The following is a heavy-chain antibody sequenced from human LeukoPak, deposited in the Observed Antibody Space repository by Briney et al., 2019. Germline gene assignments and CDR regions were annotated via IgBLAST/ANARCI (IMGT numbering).Heavy chain of an antibody. CDR3: ATLGLRKPSSFDY. CDR2: ISGSGGST. V-gene: IGHV3-23*01. Sequence: QSGGSLRLSCAASGFTFSSYAMSWVRQAPEKGLEWVSAISGSGGSTYYADSVKGRFTISRDNSKNTLYLQMNSLRAEDTAVYYCATLGLRKPSSFDYWGQGTLVTVSS. CDR1: GFTFSSYA. J-gene: IGHJ4*02. D-gene: IGHD5-12*01.